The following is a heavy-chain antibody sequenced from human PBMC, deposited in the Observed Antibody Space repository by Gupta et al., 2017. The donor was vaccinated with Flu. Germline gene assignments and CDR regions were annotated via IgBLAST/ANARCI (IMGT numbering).Heavy chain of an antibody. CDR1: GYTFTGHY. CDR2: INPNSGGT. J-gene: IGHJ4*02. Sequence: QVQLVQSGAEVKKPGASVKVACKASGYTFTGHYMHWVRQAPGQGLEWMGWINPNSGGTNYAQKFQGRVTMTRDTSISTAYMELSRLRSDDTAVYYCARDPLTRLRLGELSFDYWGQGTLVTVSS. V-gene: IGHV1-2*02. D-gene: IGHD3-16*02. CDR3: ARDPLTRLRLGELSFDY.